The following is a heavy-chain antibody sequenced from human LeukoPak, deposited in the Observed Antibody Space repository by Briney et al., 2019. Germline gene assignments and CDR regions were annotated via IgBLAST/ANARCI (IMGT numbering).Heavy chain of an antibody. CDR1: RFTFSVCW. V-gene: IGHV3-7*01. J-gene: IGHJ4*02. D-gene: IGHD2/OR15-2a*01. CDR3: AKYSNLGY. Sequence: GGSLRLSCAASRFTFSVCWMSWVRQAPGKGLEWVANINQDGSEKYYVDSVKGRFTISRDNAKNSLYLQMNSLRAEDTAVYYCAKYSNLGYWGQGTLVTVSS. CDR2: INQDGSEK.